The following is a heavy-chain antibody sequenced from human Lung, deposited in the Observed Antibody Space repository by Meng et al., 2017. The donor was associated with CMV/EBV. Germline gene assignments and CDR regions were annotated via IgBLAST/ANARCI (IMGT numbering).Heavy chain of an antibody. V-gene: IGHV1-18*01. Sequence: ASVKVSXKASGYTFISYGISWVRQAPGQGLEWMGWISAYNGRTNYAQKFQGRVTMTTDTSTNTAYTELRSLRSDDTAVYFCARGGYSDYDLRGSDYYYGMDVWGQGTXVTVSS. J-gene: IGHJ6*02. CDR3: ARGGYSDYDLRGSDYYYGMDV. CDR1: GYTFISYG. CDR2: ISAYNGRT. D-gene: IGHD5-12*01.